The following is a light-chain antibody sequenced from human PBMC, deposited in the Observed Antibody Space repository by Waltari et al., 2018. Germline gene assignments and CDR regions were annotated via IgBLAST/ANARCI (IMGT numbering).Light chain of an antibody. Sequence: EIVMTSSPAPLSVSPGVRATLPCRASQSVSSHLVWYQQKPGQAPRLLMYGASTRATNIPARFSGSGSGTEFTLTISSLQSEDFAVYYCQQYNNWPRTFGQGTQVETK. CDR2: GAS. V-gene: IGKV3-15*01. J-gene: IGKJ1*01. CDR1: QSVSSH. CDR3: QQYNNWPRT.